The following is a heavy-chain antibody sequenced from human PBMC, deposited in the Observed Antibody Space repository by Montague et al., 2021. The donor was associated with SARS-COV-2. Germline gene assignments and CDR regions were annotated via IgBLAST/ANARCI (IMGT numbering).Heavy chain of an antibody. Sequence: TLSLTCTVSGGSISGYNYYWTWMRQHPGKGLVWIAYIYYTGSTNYTPYLQSRLRASLDTSKNQFSLTLTSVTATDTSICYCARNRVWVSGGAGYIDVWGRGTPVTVSS. V-gene: IGHV4-31*03. CDR2: IYYTGST. D-gene: IGHD1-14*01. CDR3: ARNRVWVSGGAGYIDV. CDR1: GGSISGYNYY. J-gene: IGHJ2*01.